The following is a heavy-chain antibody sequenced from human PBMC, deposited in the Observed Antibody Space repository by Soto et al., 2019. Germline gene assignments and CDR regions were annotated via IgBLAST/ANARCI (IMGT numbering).Heavy chain of an antibody. Sequence: PSETLSLTCTVSGGSISSGDYYWSWIRQPPGKGLEWIGYIYYSGSTYYNPSLKSRATISVDTSKNQFSLKLSSVTAADTAGYYCARDRSSWPYNWFDPWGQGXLVTVYS. D-gene: IGHD6-13*01. CDR1: GGSISSGDYY. CDR3: ARDRSSWPYNWFDP. CDR2: IYYSGST. V-gene: IGHV4-30-4*01. J-gene: IGHJ5*02.